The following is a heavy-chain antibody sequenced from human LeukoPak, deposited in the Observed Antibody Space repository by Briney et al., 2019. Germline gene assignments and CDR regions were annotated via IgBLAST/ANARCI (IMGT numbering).Heavy chain of an antibody. CDR3: AKASAVRGCYYYGMDV. CDR2: ISDSGGIT. J-gene: IGHJ6*02. CDR1: FLFSTYA. Sequence: GGSLRLSCAASFLFSTYAMNWVRQASGKGLEWVSAISDSGGITYYADSVKGRFTISRDNSKNTLYLQMNSLRAEDTAIYYCAKASAVRGCYYYGMDVWGQGTTVTVSS. V-gene: IGHV3-23*01. D-gene: IGHD3-10*02.